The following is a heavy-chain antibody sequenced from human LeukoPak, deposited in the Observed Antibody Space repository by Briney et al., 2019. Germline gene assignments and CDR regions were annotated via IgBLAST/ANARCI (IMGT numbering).Heavy chain of an antibody. Sequence: PGGSLGLSCVASGFTFSRDWMSWVRQAPGKGLEWVANIKEDGSAQYYADSVKGRFTISRDNTKNSLYLQMNSLTAEDTAMYYCAKDGDGYHNWGQGALVTVSS. CDR3: AKDGDGYHN. CDR1: GFTFSRDW. V-gene: IGHV3-7*01. CDR2: IKEDGSAQ. J-gene: IGHJ4*02. D-gene: IGHD3-9*01.